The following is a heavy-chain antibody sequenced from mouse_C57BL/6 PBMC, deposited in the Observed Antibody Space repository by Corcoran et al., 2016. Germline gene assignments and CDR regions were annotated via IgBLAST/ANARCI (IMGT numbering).Heavy chain of an antibody. CDR2: IYPGSGNT. D-gene: IGHD1-1*01. CDR1: GYTFTDYY. J-gene: IGHJ4*01. V-gene: IGHV1-76*01. Sequence: QVQLKQSGAELVRPGASVKLSCKASGYTFTDYYINWVKQRPGQGLEWIARIYPGSGNTYYNEKFKGKATLTAEKSSSTAYMQLSSLTSEDSAVYFCASNYYGSSYDYAMDYWGQGTSVTVSS. CDR3: ASNYYGSSYDYAMDY.